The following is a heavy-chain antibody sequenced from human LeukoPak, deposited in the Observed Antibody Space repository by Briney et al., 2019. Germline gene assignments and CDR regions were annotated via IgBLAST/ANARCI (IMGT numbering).Heavy chain of an antibody. Sequence: GRSLRLSCAASGFTFRSYAMHWVRQAPGKGLEWVAVISYDGSNKYYADSVKGRFTISRDNSKNTLYLQMNSLRAEDTAVYYCARYCSSTSCRHFDYWGQGTLVTVSS. J-gene: IGHJ4*02. CDR3: ARYCSSTSCRHFDY. CDR2: ISYDGSNK. D-gene: IGHD2-2*01. V-gene: IGHV3-30-3*01. CDR1: GFTFRSYA.